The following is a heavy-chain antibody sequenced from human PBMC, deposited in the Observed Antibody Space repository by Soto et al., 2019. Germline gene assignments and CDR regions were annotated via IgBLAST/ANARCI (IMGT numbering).Heavy chain of an antibody. CDR2: IIPIFGTA. CDR3: ARGNHRWLQLWYFDL. V-gene: IGHV1-69*12. J-gene: IGHJ2*01. CDR1: GGTFSSYT. Sequence: QVQLVQSGAEVKKPGSSVTVSCKASGGTFSSYTISWVRQAPGQGLEWMGGIIPIFGTANYAQNSQGRVTITADEATSTAYMELSSLRPEDTAVYSCARGNHRWLQLWYFDLWGRGTLVTVSS. D-gene: IGHD5-12*01.